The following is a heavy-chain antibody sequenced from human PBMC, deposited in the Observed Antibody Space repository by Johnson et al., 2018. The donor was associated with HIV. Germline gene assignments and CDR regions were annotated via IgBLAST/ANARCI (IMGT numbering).Heavy chain of an antibody. CDR3: ANLGDYGGNNGFDI. Sequence: EVQLVESGGNLVQIGGSLRLSCAASGFTFSSYAMSWVRQAPGKGLEWVSAISGSGGSTYYADSVKGRFTISRDNSKNTLYLQMNSLRTEDTAVYYYANLGDYGGNNGFDIWGQGTMVTVSS. V-gene: IGHV3-23*04. D-gene: IGHD4-23*01. CDR1: GFTFSSYA. CDR2: ISGSGGST. J-gene: IGHJ3*02.